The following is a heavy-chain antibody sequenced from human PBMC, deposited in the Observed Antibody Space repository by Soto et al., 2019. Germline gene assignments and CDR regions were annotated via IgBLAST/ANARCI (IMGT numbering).Heavy chain of an antibody. J-gene: IGHJ2*01. CDR3: ARDHQPGWSGQPLANWYFDL. Sequence: SVKVSCKASGGTFSSYAISWVRQAPGQGLEWMGGIIPIFGTANYAQKFQGRVTITADESTSTAYMELSSLRSEDTAVYYCARDHQPGWSGQPLANWYFDLWGRGTLVTVSS. CDR2: IIPIFGTA. CDR1: GGTFSSYA. V-gene: IGHV1-69*13. D-gene: IGHD3-3*01.